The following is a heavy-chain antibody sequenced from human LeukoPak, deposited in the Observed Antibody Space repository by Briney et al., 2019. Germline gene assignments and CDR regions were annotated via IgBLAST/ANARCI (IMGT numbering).Heavy chain of an antibody. CDR1: GGSISKYY. CDR3: ARAGYSYGTGFYFDY. CDR2: VYYTGGT. D-gene: IGHD5-18*01. J-gene: IGHJ4*02. V-gene: IGHV4-59*01. Sequence: SETLSLTCTVSGGSISKYYWTWIRQPPGKGLEWIGFVYYTGGTNYNPSLKSRVTISVDTSKNQFSLQLKSVTAADTAVYYCARAGYSYGTGFYFDYWGQGTLVTVSS.